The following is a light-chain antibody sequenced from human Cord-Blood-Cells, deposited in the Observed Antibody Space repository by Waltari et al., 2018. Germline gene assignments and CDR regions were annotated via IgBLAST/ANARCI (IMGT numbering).Light chain of an antibody. J-gene: IGLJ1*01. CDR1: SSDVGGYNY. CDR2: DVS. Sequence: QSALTQPRSVSGSPGQSVTISCTGTSSDVGGYNYVSWYQQHPGKAPKLMIYDVSKRPSGVPGRFSGSKSGNTASLTISVLQAEDEADYYCCSYAGSYTSYVFGTGTKVTVL. V-gene: IGLV2-11*01. CDR3: CSYAGSYTSYV.